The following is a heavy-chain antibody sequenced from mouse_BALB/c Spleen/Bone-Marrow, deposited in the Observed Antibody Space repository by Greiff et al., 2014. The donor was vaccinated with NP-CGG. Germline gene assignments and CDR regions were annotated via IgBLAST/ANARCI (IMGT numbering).Heavy chain of an antibody. V-gene: IGHV1-80*01. CDR3: ARGGISVDY. CDR2: IYPGDGDT. J-gene: IGHJ2*01. CDR1: GYVFSTYW. Sequence: VKLMESGAELVRPGSSVKISCESSGYVFSTYWINWVKQRPGQGLEWIGQIYPGDGDTDYNGKFKDKATLTADKSSNTAYMRLSSLTSEDSAVYFCARGGISVDYWGQGTTLTVSS.